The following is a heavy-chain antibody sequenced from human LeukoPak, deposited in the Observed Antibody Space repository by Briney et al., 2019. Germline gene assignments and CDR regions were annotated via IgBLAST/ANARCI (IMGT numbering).Heavy chain of an antibody. CDR3: AREEDYDFWSGTYNWYFDL. V-gene: IGHV3-7*01. J-gene: IGHJ2*01. Sequence: GGSLRLSCTASGFTFSSYSMNWVRQAPGKGLEWVANIKQDGSEKYYVDSVKGRFTISRDNAKKSLYLQMNSLRVEDTAVYYCAREEDYDFWSGTYNWYFDLWGRGTLVTVSS. D-gene: IGHD3-3*01. CDR2: IKQDGSEK. CDR1: GFTFSSYS.